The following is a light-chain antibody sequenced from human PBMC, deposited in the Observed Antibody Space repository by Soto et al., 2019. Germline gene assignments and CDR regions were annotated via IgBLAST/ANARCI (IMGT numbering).Light chain of an antibody. CDR2: DGS. CDR3: HLRHGWPAT. V-gene: IGKV3-11*01. J-gene: IGKJ1*01. Sequence: EIVLAQSPATLSLSPGERATLSCRASQSVGTSLAWYQQKPAQAPRLLVHDGSIRATGIPARFSGRGSGTDFTLTIASLEPEGFVVYYWHLRHGWPATFRQGTKVEIK. CDR1: QSVGTS.